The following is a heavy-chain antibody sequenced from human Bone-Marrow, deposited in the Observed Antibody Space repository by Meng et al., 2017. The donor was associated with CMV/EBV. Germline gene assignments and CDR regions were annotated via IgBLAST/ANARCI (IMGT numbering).Heavy chain of an antibody. CDR1: AYSFTSYW. J-gene: IGHJ4*02. CDR2: IYPGDSHT. D-gene: IGHD3-3*01. Sequence: GESLRLSWTGSAYSFTSYWIGWVRQMPGKGLEWMGIIYPGDSHTRYSPSFQGQVTISADKSISTAYLQWSSLKASDTAMYYCVRGTYYDFWSGRSPSPFDYWGQGTLVTVSS. CDR3: VRGTYYDFWSGRSPSPFDY. V-gene: IGHV5-51*01.